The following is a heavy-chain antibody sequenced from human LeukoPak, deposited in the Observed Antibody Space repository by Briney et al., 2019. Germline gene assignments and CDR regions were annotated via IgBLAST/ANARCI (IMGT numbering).Heavy chain of an antibody. D-gene: IGHD4-17*01. CDR3: ARVAVTTAWGYLDL. Sequence: SETLSLTCAVYGGSFSGYYWSWLRQPPGKGLEWIGEINHSGSTNYNPSLKSRVTMSVDTSKNQVSLKLSSVTAADTAVYYCARVAVTTAWGYLDLWGRGTLVTVSS. V-gene: IGHV4-34*01. CDR1: GGSFSGYY. J-gene: IGHJ2*01. CDR2: INHSGST.